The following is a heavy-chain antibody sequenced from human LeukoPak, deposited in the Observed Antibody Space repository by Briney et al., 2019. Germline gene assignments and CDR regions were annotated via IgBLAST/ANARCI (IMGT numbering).Heavy chain of an antibody. V-gene: IGHV1-2*06. CDR3: ARTRTIVGAKGFDY. Sequence: ASVKVSCKASGYTFTGYYMHWVRQAPGQGREWMGRINPNSGGTSYAQKFQDRVTMTRDTSISTACMEPSRLRSDDPAVYYCARTRTIVGAKGFDYWAQGTLVTVSS. D-gene: IGHD1-26*01. CDR1: GYTFTGYY. J-gene: IGHJ4*02. CDR2: INPNSGGT.